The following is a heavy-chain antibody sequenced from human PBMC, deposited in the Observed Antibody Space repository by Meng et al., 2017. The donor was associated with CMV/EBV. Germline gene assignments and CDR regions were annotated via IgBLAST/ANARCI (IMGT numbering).Heavy chain of an antibody. J-gene: IGHJ3*02. CDR3: ARDPGADIVVVPAATDAFDI. D-gene: IGHD2-2*01. CDR1: GGSISGSSYY. CDR2: IYYSGST. V-gene: IGHV4-39*07. Sequence: SETLSLTCTVSGGSISGSSYYWGWIRQPPGKGLEWIGSIYYSGSTYYNPSLKSRVTISVDTSKNQFSLKLSSVTAADTAVYYCARDPGADIVVVPAATDAFDIWGQGTMVTVSS.